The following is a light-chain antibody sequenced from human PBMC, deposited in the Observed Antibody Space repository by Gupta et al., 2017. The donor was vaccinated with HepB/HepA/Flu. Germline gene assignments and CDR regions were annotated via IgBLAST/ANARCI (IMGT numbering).Light chain of an antibody. CDR1: QDITDF. Sequence: DIQMTQSPSALSASIGHRVTITCQASQDITDFLNWYQQKPGKAPKLLIFATSNLETGVPSRFSGSVSGPDFTFTISSLQPEDIATYYCQQYSSVPHSFGGGTKVEIK. CDR2: ATS. V-gene: IGKV1-33*01. J-gene: IGKJ4*01. CDR3: QQYSSVPHS.